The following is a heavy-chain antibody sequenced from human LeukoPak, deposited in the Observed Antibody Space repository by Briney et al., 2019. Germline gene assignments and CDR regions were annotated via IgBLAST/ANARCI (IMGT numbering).Heavy chain of an antibody. J-gene: IGHJ3*02. CDR1: GGSFSGYY. CDR2: INHSGST. Sequence: SETLSLTCAVYGGSFSGYYWSWIRQPPGKGLEWIGEINHSGSTNYNPSPKSRVTISVDTSKNQFSLKLSSVTAADTAVYYCARDPIYYDYVWGSYRSDAFDIWGQGTMVTVSS. D-gene: IGHD3-16*02. V-gene: IGHV4-34*01. CDR3: ARDPIYYDYVWGSYRSDAFDI.